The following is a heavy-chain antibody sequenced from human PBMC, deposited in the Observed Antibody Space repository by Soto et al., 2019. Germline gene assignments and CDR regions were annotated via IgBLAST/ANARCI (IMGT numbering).Heavy chain of an antibody. CDR1: GFTFSSSE. CDR3: ARDQGLHSGNSFDS. CDR2: ISSSGDTI. J-gene: IGHJ4*02. D-gene: IGHD1-26*01. V-gene: IGHV3-48*03. Sequence: EVQLVESGGDLVQPGGSLRLSCVVSGFTFSSSEMNWVRQAPGKGLEWVSYISSSGDTIYYADSVKGRFTISRDNAENSLYLQMTSLRVEDTAVYYCARDQGLHSGNSFDSCGQGTLVTFSS.